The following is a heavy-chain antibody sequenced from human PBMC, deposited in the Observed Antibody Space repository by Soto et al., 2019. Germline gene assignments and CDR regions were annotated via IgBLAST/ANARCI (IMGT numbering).Heavy chain of an antibody. J-gene: IGHJ4*02. Sequence: VGSLRVSCVASGFVFSDYAMSWVRQAPGKGLEWVSAISAGGDTYYADSVKGRFTVSRANSKNTLYLQMNSLRAKDTAIYYCANVPIWCGGSSCYAEGFDSWGQGTLVTVSS. D-gene: IGHD2-21*01. CDR2: ISAGGDT. CDR3: ANVPIWCGGSSCYAEGFDS. V-gene: IGHV3-23*01. CDR1: GFVFSDYA.